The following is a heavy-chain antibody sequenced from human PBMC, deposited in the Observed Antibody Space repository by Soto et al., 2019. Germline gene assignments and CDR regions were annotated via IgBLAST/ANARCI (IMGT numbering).Heavy chain of an antibody. CDR3: ARDNWGLDY. CDR2: IWYDGSKR. J-gene: IGHJ4*02. V-gene: IGHV3-33*01. D-gene: IGHD3-16*01. CDR1: GLSFRSYG. Sequence: GGSLRLSCTASGLSFRSYGMHWVRQAPGKGLEWVAVIWYDGSKRYYGDSVKGRFTISRDDSKSTVYLHMNSLRAEDTAVYYCARDNWGLDYWGQGTQVTVSS.